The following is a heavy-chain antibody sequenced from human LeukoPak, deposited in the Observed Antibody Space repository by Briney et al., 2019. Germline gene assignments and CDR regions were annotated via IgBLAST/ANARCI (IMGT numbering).Heavy chain of an antibody. Sequence: PSETLSLTCAVYGGSFSSGGYSWSWIRQPPGKGLEWIGYIYHSGSTYYNPSLKSRVTISVDRSKNQFSLKLSSVTAADTAVYYCARRFLLYYFDYWGQGTLVTVSS. CDR2: IYHSGST. J-gene: IGHJ4*02. CDR3: ARRFLLYYFDY. V-gene: IGHV4-30-2*01. CDR1: GGSFSSGGYS. D-gene: IGHD2/OR15-2a*01.